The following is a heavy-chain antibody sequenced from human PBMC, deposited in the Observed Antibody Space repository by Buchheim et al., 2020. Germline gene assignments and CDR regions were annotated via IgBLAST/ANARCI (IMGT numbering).Heavy chain of an antibody. J-gene: IGHJ4*02. CDR3: AKGDYETDY. V-gene: IGHV3-23*01. Sequence: EVQLLESGGGLVQPGESLRLSCAASGFTFSTYAMTWVRQAPGKGLEWISIISGSGGVTDYAESVKGRFTISRDNSKNIMYLQMNSLRAEDTAVYYCAKGDYETDYWGQGTL. D-gene: IGHD4-17*01. CDR1: GFTFSTYA. CDR2: ISGSGGVT.